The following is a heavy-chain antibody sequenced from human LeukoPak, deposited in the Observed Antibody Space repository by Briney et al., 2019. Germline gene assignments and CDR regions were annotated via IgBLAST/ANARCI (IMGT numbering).Heavy chain of an antibody. J-gene: IGHJ4*02. CDR1: GFTFSSYG. D-gene: IGHD3-10*01. V-gene: IGHV3-30*18. CDR2: ISYDGSNK. CDR3: AKPYYYASSGDY. Sequence: GGSLRLSCAASGFTFSSYGMHWVRQAPGKGLEWEAVISYDGSNKYYADSVKGRFTISRDNSKNTLYLQMNSLRAEDTAVYYCAKPYYYASSGDYWGQGTLVTVSS.